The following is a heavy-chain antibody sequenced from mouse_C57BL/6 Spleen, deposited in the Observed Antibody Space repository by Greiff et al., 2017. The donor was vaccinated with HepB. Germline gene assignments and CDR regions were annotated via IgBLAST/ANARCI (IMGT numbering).Heavy chain of an antibody. CDR1: GFNIKDYY. V-gene: IGHV14-2*01. J-gene: IGHJ2*01. D-gene: IGHD1-1*01. CDR3: AREGVFITTVVAHFDY. CDR2: IDPEDGET. Sequence: EVMLVESGAELVKPGASVKLSCTASGFNIKDYYMHWVKQRTEQGLEWIGRIDPEDGETKYAPKFQGKATITADTSSNTAYLQLSSLTSEDTAVYYCAREGVFITTVVAHFDYWGQGTTLTVSS.